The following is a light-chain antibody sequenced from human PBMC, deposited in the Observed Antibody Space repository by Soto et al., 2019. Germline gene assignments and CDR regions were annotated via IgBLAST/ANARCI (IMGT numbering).Light chain of an antibody. Sequence: QSALTQPASVSGSPGQSITISCTGTSSDVGGYNYVSWFQQYPGKAPKLIIYEVSNRPSGVSNRFSGSKSGNTASLTISGLQADDEADYYCSSYTSSRTLVFGGGTKLTVL. CDR2: EVS. V-gene: IGLV2-14*01. CDR3: SSYTSSRTLV. CDR1: SSDVGGYNY. J-gene: IGLJ2*01.